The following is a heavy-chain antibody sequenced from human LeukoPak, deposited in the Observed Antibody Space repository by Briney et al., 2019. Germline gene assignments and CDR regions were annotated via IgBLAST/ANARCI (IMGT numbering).Heavy chain of an antibody. Sequence: GGSLRLSCAASGFTFSRSWMTWVRQAPEKGLEWVANIEGDGSTKNYVDSVKGRFTISRDNSKNSLYLQMNSLRVGDTAVYYCARDSAYNAFDYWGQGALVTVSS. CDR3: ARDSAYNAFDY. J-gene: IGHJ4*02. V-gene: IGHV3-7*05. CDR2: IEGDGSTK. D-gene: IGHD5-12*01. CDR1: GFTFSRSW.